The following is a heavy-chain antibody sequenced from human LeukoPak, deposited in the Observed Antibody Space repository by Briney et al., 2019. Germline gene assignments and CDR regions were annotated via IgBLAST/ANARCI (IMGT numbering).Heavy chain of an antibody. Sequence: GGSLRLSCAASGFTFSSYTMNWVRQAPGKGLEWLSYISSSGSTIYYADSVKGRFTISRDNAKNSLYLQMNSLRAEDTAVYYWGRALSGDYNFDTGARDPWSPSPQ. D-gene: IGHD4-17*01. CDR2: ISSSGSTI. V-gene: IGHV3-48*01. CDR1: GFTFSSYT. J-gene: IGHJ4*02. CDR3: GRALSGDYNFDT.